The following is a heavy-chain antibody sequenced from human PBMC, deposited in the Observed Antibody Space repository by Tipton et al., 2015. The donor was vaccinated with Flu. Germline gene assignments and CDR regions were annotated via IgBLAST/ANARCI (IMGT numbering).Heavy chain of an antibody. CDR1: GFTFSTFW. Sequence: SLRLSCAASGFTFSTFWMSWVRQAPGKGLEWVANINQDGSEKFYVGSVKGRFTVSRDNAKNSLYLKMNSLRAEDTAVYYCARDDGHYYDTSGYVDYWGQGTLVTVSS. V-gene: IGHV3-7*01. J-gene: IGHJ4*02. D-gene: IGHD3-22*01. CDR2: INQDGSEK. CDR3: ARDDGHYYDTSGYVDY.